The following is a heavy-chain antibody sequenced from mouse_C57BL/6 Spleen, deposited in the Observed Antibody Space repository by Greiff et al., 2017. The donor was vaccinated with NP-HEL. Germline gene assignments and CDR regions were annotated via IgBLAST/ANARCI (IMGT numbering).Heavy chain of an antibody. J-gene: IGHJ1*03. Sequence: QVQLKESGPGLVQPSQSLSITCTVSGFSLTSYGVHWVRQSPGKGLEWLGVIWSGGSTDYNAAFISRLSISKDNSKSQVFFKMNSLQADDTAIYYCARRDYGSSYGHSLFDVWGTGTTVTVSS. CDR3: ARRDYGSSYGHSLFDV. V-gene: IGHV2-2*01. D-gene: IGHD1-1*01. CDR1: GFSLTSYG. CDR2: IWSGGST.